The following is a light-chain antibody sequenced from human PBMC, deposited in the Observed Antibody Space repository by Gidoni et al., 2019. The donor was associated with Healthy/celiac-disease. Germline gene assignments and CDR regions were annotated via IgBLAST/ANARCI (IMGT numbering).Light chain of an antibody. CDR3: QKYNSAPFT. Sequence: IPMPQSPSSQSASVGDIVTITYRTGHGISNYLSWYQQKPGKVPKLLLYAASTLQSGVPSWFSGSGSGTDFTLTISSRQPEDVATYYCQKYNSAPFTFGPGTKVDIK. CDR1: HGISNY. V-gene: IGKV1-27*01. J-gene: IGKJ3*01. CDR2: AAS.